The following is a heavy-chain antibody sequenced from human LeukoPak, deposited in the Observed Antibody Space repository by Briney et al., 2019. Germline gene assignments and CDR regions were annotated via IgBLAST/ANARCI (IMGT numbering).Heavy chain of an antibody. Sequence: SETLSLTCTVSGGSISSYYWNWIRQPPGKGLEWIGYIYYSGSTNYNPSLKSRVTISVDTSKNQFSLKLSSVTAADTAVYYCARARNYGSGSYYFDYWGQGTLVTVSS. CDR3: ARARNYGSGSYYFDY. D-gene: IGHD3-10*01. V-gene: IGHV4-59*08. CDR2: IYYSGST. J-gene: IGHJ4*02. CDR1: GGSISSYY.